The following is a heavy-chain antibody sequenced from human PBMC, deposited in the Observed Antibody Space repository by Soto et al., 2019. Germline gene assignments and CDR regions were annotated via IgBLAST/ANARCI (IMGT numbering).Heavy chain of an antibody. CDR2: ISSSSSYI. CDR1: GFTFSRYA. D-gene: IGHD2-8*01. Sequence: LRLSCAASGFTFSRYAMNWVRQAPGKGLEWVSSISSSSSYIYYADSVKGRFTISRDNAKNSLYLQMNSLRAEDTAVYYCARGLQNVLMVYAMGYYYYGMDVWGQGNTVTVSS. V-gene: IGHV3-21*01. CDR3: ARGLQNVLMVYAMGYYYYGMDV. J-gene: IGHJ6*02.